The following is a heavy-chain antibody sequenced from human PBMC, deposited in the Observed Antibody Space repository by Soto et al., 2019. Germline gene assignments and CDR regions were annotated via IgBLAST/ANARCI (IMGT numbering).Heavy chain of an antibody. Sequence: PGGSLRLSCAGCGFTFRIYAIHWVRKAPGKGLEWVSAISGSGGSTYYADSVKGRFTISRDSSKNTLYLQMNSLRAEDTAVYYCAKGHSWSPAPVLDIWGQGIMVTVSS. CDR1: GFTFRIYA. J-gene: IGHJ3*02. V-gene: IGHV3-23*01. CDR3: AKGHSWSPAPVLDI. CDR2: ISGSGGST.